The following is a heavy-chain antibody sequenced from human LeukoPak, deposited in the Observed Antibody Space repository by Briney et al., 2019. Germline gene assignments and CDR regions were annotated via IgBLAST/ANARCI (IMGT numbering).Heavy chain of an antibody. CDR2: MDENGNEI. J-gene: IGHJ4*02. V-gene: IGHV3-7*03. CDR1: GFIFSDFS. CDR3: ARDSAEMATSFDY. Sequence: PGGSLRLSCAVSGFIFSDFSMSWVRQAPGKGLEWVAKMDENGNEIFYVVSVKGRFTISRDNAKNSLYLQMNSLRAEDTAVYYCARDSAEMATSFDYWGQGTLVTVSS. D-gene: IGHD5-24*01.